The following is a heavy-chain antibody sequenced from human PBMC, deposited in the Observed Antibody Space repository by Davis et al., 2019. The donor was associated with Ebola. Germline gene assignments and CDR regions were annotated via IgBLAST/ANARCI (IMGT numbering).Heavy chain of an antibody. Sequence: ASVKVSCKASGYTFTSYGISWVRQAPGQGLEWMGWISAYNGNTNYAQKLQGRVTMTTDTSTSTAYMELRSLRSDDTAVYYCAREQYCGGDCYSGWFDPWGQGTLVTVSS. CDR3: AREQYCGGDCYSGWFDP. J-gene: IGHJ5*02. CDR1: GYTFTSYG. CDR2: ISAYNGNT. D-gene: IGHD2-21*02. V-gene: IGHV1-18*01.